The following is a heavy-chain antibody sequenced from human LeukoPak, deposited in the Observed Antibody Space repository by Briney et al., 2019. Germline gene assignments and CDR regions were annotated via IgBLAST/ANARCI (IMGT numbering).Heavy chain of an antibody. CDR2: IYYSGST. CDR3: ARVRQIAVAGEYYYYYYMDV. J-gene: IGHJ6*03. D-gene: IGHD6-19*01. Sequence: GSLRLSCAASGFTFSSYSMNWVRQAPGKGLEWIGSIYYSGSTYYNPSLKSRVTISVDTSKNQFSLKLSSVTAADTAVYYCARVRQIAVAGEYYYYYYMDVWGKGTTVTVSS. CDR1: GFTFSSYS. V-gene: IGHV4-39*07.